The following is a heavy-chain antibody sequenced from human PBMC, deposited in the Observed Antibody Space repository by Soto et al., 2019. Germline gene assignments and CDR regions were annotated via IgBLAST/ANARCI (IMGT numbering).Heavy chain of an antibody. CDR1: GFTFSNSW. CDR2: IKSKTDGGKT. J-gene: IGHJ4*02. D-gene: IGHD3-16*01. CDR3: TTVMITFGGVPRY. V-gene: IGHV3-15*01. Sequence: EVQLVESGGGLVKPGGSLRLSCAASGFTFSNSWMSWVRQAPGKGLEWVGRIKSKTDGGKTDYAAPVKGRFTISREDSKNTLYLQMNSLKTEATAVYYCTTVMITFGGVPRYWGQGTLVTVSS.